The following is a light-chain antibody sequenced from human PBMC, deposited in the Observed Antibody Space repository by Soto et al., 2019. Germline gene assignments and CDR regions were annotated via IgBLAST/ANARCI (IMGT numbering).Light chain of an antibody. CDR1: QYISSW. J-gene: IGKJ1*01. CDR2: KTS. Sequence: DIQMTQSPSTLSASVGDRVTITCRASQYISSWLAWYQQKPGKAPKLLIDKTSSLKSGVASRFSGSGSGTEFTLTIRSLQPDDFATYSCQQYNSQRTFGQGTKVEIK. V-gene: IGKV1-5*03. CDR3: QQYNSQRT.